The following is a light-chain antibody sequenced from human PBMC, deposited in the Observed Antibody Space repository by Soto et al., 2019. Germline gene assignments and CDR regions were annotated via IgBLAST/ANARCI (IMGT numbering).Light chain of an antibody. J-gene: IGLJ2*01. V-gene: IGLV2-14*01. Sequence: QSALTQPASVSGSPGQSITISCTGTSSDVGNYKYVSWYQQHPGKAPKLIIYEVSNRPSGVSDRFSGSKSGNTASLTISGLQAEDETDYYCSSFTNNNTPHVVFGGGTKLTVL. CDR2: EVS. CDR3: SSFTNNNTPHVV. CDR1: SSDVGNYKY.